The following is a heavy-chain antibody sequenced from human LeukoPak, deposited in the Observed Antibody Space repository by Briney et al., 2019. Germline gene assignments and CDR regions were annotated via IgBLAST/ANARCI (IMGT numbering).Heavy chain of an antibody. CDR2: IYYSGST. Sequence: SETLSLTCAVYGDSFSGYYWSWIRQPPGKGLEWIGSIYYSGSTYYNPSLKSRVTISVDTSKNQFSLKLSSVTAADTAVYYCARLQCNVRQYYDILTGYSYYFDYWGQGTLVTVSS. V-gene: IGHV4-39*01. CDR3: ARLQCNVRQYYDILTGYSYYFDY. J-gene: IGHJ4*02. D-gene: IGHD3-9*01. CDR1: GDSFSGYY.